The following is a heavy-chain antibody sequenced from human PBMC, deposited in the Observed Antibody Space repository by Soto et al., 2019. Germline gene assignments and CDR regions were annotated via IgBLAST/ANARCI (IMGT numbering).Heavy chain of an antibody. V-gene: IGHV1-18*01. D-gene: IGHD3-3*01. CDR3: ARDQNIRFLEWLLDV. CDR2: ISAYNGNT. CDR1: GYTFTSYG. J-gene: IGHJ6*04. Sequence: ASVKVSCKASGYTFTSYGISWVRQAPGQGLEWMGWISAYNGNTNYAQKLQGRVTMTTDTSTSTAYMELRSLRSDDTAVYYCARDQNIRFLEWLLDVWGKGTTVTVSS.